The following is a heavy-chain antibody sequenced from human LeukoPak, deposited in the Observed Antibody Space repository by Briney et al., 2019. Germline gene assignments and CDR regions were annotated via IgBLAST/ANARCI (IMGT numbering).Heavy chain of an antibody. CDR2: ISDSGGRT. Sequence: GGSLRLSCAASGFTVSSNYMNWVRQAPGRGLEWVSAISDSGGRTYYADFVKGRFTISRDNSENTLFLQMSSLRAEDTATYYCAKHYGSGTYYNYFTYCGQGTLVSVSS. V-gene: IGHV3-23*01. CDR3: AKHYGSGTYYNYFTY. D-gene: IGHD3-10*01. CDR1: GFTVSSNY. J-gene: IGHJ4*02.